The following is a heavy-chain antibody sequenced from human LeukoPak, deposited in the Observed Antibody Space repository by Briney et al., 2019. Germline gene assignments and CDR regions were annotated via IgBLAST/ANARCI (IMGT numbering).Heavy chain of an antibody. CDR3: ARDLSVYYYYYFDF. D-gene: IGHD3-22*01. J-gene: IGHJ4*02. CDR2: ISHDGTT. V-gene: IGHV4-38-2*02. CDR1: DYSIGSGYS. Sequence: SETLSLTCTVSDYSIGSGYSWGWIRQPPGKGLEWIATISHDGTTFYNPSLKSRVTMTLDTSRNQFSLRLSSVTAAGTAVYYCARDLSVYYYYYFDFWGQGTLVTVSS.